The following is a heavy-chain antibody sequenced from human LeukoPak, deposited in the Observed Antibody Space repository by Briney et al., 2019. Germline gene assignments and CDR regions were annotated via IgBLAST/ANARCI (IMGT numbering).Heavy chain of an antibody. J-gene: IGHJ6*03. Sequence: PGGSLRLSCAASGFTFTDYSMNWVRQAPGKGLEWVSSISTVSTYKKYADSAKGRFTISRDNSKNLLYLQMSSLSAEDTAVYYCTRDGSGIYHYYYMDVWGKGTTVTVSS. CDR1: GFTFTDYS. CDR2: ISTVSTYK. D-gene: IGHD6-25*01. CDR3: TRDGSGIYHYYYMDV. V-gene: IGHV3-21*01.